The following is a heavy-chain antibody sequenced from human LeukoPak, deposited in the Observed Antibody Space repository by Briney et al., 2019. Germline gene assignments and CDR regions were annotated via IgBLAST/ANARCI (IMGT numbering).Heavy chain of an antibody. V-gene: IGHV4-38-2*02. CDR1: GYSISSGYY. CDR3: AGVCSGGSCYGHN. CDR2: IYHSGST. J-gene: IGHJ4*02. D-gene: IGHD2-15*01. Sequence: KPSETLSLTCTVSGYSISSGYYWGWIRQPPGKGLEWIGSIYHSGSTYYNPSLKSRVTISVDTSKNQFSLKLSSVTAADTAVYYCAGVCSGGSCYGHNWGQGTLVTVSS.